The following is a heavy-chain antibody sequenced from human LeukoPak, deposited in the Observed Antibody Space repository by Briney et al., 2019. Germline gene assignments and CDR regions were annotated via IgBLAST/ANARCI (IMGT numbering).Heavy chain of an antibody. CDR1: GGSFSGYY. Sequence: SETLSLTCAVYGGSFSGYYWSWIRQPPGKGLEWIGEINHSGSTNYNPSLKSRVTISVDTSKNQFSLKLSSVTAADTAVYYCARATMVRGALDYWGQGTLVTVSS. CDR2: INHSGST. V-gene: IGHV4-34*01. D-gene: IGHD3-10*01. CDR3: ARATMVRGALDY. J-gene: IGHJ4*02.